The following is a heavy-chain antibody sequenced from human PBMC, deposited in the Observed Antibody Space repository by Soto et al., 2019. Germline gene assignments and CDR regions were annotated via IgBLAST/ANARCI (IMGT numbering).Heavy chain of an antibody. CDR2: IFYSGST. CDR3: ARRGSGYERYHDY. D-gene: IGHD5-12*01. V-gene: IGHV4-39*01. J-gene: IGHJ4*02. Sequence: QLQLQESGPGLVMPSETLSLTCTVSGGSISSDSYSWNWIRQPPVKGLEWIGSIFYSGSTFYNPSLKSRVTIAVDTSKNQFSLRLTSVTAADTAVYYCARRGSGYERYHDYWGQGTLVTVSS. CDR1: GGSISSDSYS.